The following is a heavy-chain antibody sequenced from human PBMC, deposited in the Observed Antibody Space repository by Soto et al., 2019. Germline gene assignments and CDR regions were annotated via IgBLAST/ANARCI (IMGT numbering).Heavy chain of an antibody. CDR1: GFTFSSYA. Sequence: PGGSLRLSCAASGFTFSSYAMSWVRQAPGKGLEWVSAISGSGGSTYYADSVKGRFTISRDNSKNTLYLQMNSLRAEDTAVYYCAMDILVVPDYGMDVWGQGTTVTVSS. D-gene: IGHD2-2*03. CDR3: AMDILVVPDYGMDV. J-gene: IGHJ6*02. CDR2: ISGSGGST. V-gene: IGHV3-23*01.